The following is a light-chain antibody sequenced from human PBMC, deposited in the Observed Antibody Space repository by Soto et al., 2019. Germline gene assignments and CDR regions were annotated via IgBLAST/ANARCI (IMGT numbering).Light chain of an antibody. J-gene: IGLJ1*01. CDR1: SSDVGGYNY. CDR2: EVS. V-gene: IGLV2-14*01. Sequence: QSALTQPASVSGSPGQSITISCTGTSSDVGGYNYVSWYQQRPGKAPKLMIYEVSNRPSGVSNRFSGSKSGNTASLTISGLQAEDEADYYCSSYTSSSTTYVFGTGTKV. CDR3: SSYTSSSTTYV.